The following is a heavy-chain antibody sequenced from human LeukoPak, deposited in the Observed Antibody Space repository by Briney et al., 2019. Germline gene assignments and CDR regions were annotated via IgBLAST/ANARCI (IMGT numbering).Heavy chain of an antibody. CDR3: MRDLLHLNPNCYFSMDV. D-gene: IGHD2/OR15-2a*01. CDR2: IDANGST. CDR1: GGSISSGSYY. Sequence: SQTLSLTCTVSGGSISSGSYYWIWLPPPDGKGLVGLRGIDANGSTNYNPSIKTQVTISADTSKTQSSLNPSSVPAADTAMYYCMRDLLHLNPNCYFSMDVWGKGTTVTVSS. V-gene: IGHV4-61*02. J-gene: IGHJ6*03.